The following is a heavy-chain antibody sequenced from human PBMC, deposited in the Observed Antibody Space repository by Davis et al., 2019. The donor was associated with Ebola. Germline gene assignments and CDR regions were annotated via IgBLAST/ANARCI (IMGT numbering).Heavy chain of an antibody. D-gene: IGHD6-19*01. Sequence: PGGSLRLSCAASGFTFSGYGMHWVRQAPGKGLEWIAFIRYDESNKFYADSVKGRFTISRDNAKNSLFLQMNSLRDEDTAVYYCARDGYSNDWGDYWGQGTLVTVSS. J-gene: IGHJ4*02. CDR3: ARDGYSNDWGDY. CDR1: GFTFSGYG. CDR2: IRYDESNK. V-gene: IGHV3-30*02.